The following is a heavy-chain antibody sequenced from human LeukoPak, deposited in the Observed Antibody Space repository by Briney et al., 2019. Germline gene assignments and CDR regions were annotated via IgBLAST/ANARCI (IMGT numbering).Heavy chain of an antibody. CDR1: GFTFSSYA. Sequence: GGSLRLSCAVSGFTFSSYAMSWVRQAPGKGLEWVSGISWNSGSIGCADSVKGRFTISRDNSKNTLYLQMNSLRPEDTAVYYCAKDPRGYSYGYWVDYWGQGILVTVSS. J-gene: IGHJ4*02. CDR3: AKDPRGYSYGYWVDY. D-gene: IGHD5-18*01. V-gene: IGHV3-23*01. CDR2: ISWNSGSI.